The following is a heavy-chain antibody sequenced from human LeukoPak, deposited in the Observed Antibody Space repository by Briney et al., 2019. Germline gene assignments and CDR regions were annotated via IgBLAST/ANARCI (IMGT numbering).Heavy chain of an antibody. CDR3: ARVASRQQLVPVY. CDR1: GYTFTSYD. D-gene: IGHD6-13*01. V-gene: IGHV1-8*01. Sequence: ASVKVSCKASGYTFTSYDINWVRQATGQGLEWMGWMSPNSGNTGYAQKFQGRVTMTRDTSISTAYMELSRLRSDDTAVYYCARVASRQQLVPVYWGQGTLVTVSS. CDR2: MSPNSGNT. J-gene: IGHJ4*02.